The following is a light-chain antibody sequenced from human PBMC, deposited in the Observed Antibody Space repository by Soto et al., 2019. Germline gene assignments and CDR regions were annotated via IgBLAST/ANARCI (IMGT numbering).Light chain of an antibody. CDR1: SSNIGAGYY. CDR3: QSYDSGLSGVV. Sequence: QSVLTQPPSVSGAPGQRVTISCTGSSSNIGAGYYVHWYQQLPGIAPKLLIYGNDNRPSGVPVRFSGSKSGTSASLAITGLQAEDEADYYCQSYDSGLSGVVFGGGTKLTVL. V-gene: IGLV1-40*01. J-gene: IGLJ2*01. CDR2: GND.